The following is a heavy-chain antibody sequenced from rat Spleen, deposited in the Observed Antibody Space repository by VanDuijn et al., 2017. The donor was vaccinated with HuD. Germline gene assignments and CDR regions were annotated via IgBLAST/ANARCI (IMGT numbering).Heavy chain of an antibody. Sequence: EVQLVESGGGLVQPGGSLQVSCAASGFIFNNYDMAWVRQTPTKGLEWVASISPSGGGTYYRDSVKGRFTVSRDNTRSTQFLQMDSLRSEDTATYYCARPTEGIAWFAYWGQGTLVTVSS. J-gene: IGHJ3*01. V-gene: IGHV5S13*01. CDR2: ISPSGGGT. D-gene: IGHD1-11*01. CDR1: GFIFNNYD. CDR3: ARPTEGIAWFAY.